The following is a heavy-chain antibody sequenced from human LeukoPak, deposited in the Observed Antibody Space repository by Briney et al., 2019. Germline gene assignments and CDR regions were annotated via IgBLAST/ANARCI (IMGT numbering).Heavy chain of an antibody. CDR1: GYTFTSYD. Sequence: GASVKVSRKASGYTFTSYDINWVRQATGQGLEWMGWMNPNSGNTGYAQKFQGRVTITRNTSISTAYMELSSLRSEDTAVYYCAKGEVVVAVNDAFDIWGQGTMVTVSS. D-gene: IGHD2-15*01. CDR3: AKGEVVVAVNDAFDI. V-gene: IGHV1-8*03. J-gene: IGHJ3*02. CDR2: MNPNSGNT.